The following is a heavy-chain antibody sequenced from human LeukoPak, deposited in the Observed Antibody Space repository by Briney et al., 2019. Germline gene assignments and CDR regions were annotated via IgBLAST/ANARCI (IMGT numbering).Heavy chain of an antibody. CDR3: ATAYYDFWTIDY. CDR2: ISYDGSNK. V-gene: IGHV3-30*03. D-gene: IGHD3-3*01. CDR1: GFTFSSYG. Sequence: GGSLRLSCAASGFTFSSYGMHWVRQAPGKGLEWVAVISYDGSNKYYADSVKGRFTISRDNSKNTLYLQMNSLRAEDTAVYYCATAYYDFWTIDYWGQGTLVTVSS. J-gene: IGHJ4*02.